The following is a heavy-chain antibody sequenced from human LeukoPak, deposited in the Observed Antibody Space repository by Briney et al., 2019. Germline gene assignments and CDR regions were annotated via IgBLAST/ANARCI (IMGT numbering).Heavy chain of an antibody. CDR3: AKDHMLMYYDSSFYYYMDV. D-gene: IGHD3-22*01. CDR1: GFTFSSYG. Sequence: PGGSLRLSCAASGFTFSSYGMSWVRQAPGKGLEWVSAISGSGGSTYYADSVKGRFTISRDNSKNTLYLQMNSLRAEDTAVYYCAKDHMLMYYDSSFYYYMDVWGKGTTVTISS. V-gene: IGHV3-23*01. J-gene: IGHJ6*03. CDR2: ISGSGGST.